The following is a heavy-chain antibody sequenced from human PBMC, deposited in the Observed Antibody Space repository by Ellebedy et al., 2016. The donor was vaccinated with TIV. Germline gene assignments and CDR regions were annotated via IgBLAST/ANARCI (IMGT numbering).Heavy chain of an antibody. V-gene: IGHV4-59*01. CDR2: IYYTGST. Sequence: SETLSLTCTVSGGSISSYYWSWIRQTPGKGPEWIGYIYYTGSTNYNPTLESRVTISVDTPKNQFSLKLRSVTAADTAVYYCVKAPTYYYASGSYSERYFDYWGQGILVTISS. J-gene: IGHJ4*02. CDR3: VKAPTYYYASGSYSERYFDY. CDR1: GGSISSYY. D-gene: IGHD3-10*01.